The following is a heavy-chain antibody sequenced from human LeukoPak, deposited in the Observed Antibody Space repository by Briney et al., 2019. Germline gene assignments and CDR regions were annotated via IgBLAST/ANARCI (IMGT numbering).Heavy chain of an antibody. Sequence: GESLKISCKGSGYTFTTYWIGWVRQMPGKCLEWRGIIYPCDSDTKYSPSFQGQITISPDKSISTAYLQWNSLKASDTAMYYCARRLTTEETFDYWGQGTLVTVSA. CDR3: ARRLTTEETFDY. D-gene: IGHD1-1*01. V-gene: IGHV5-51*01. CDR1: GYTFTTYW. J-gene: IGHJ4*02. CDR2: IYPCDSDT.